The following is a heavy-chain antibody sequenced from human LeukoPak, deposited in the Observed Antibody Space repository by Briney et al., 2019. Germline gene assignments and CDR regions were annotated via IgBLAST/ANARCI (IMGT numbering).Heavy chain of an antibody. CDR2: ISSSSSYI. CDR3: ATGDYGAFDI. CDR1: GFIFSSYS. Sequence: PGGSLRPSCVASGFIFSSYSMNWVRQAPGKGLEWVSSISSSSSYIYYADSVKGRFTISRDNAKNSLYLQMNSLRAEDTAVYYCATGDYGAFDIWGQGTMVTVSS. D-gene: IGHD4-17*01. J-gene: IGHJ3*02. V-gene: IGHV3-21*01.